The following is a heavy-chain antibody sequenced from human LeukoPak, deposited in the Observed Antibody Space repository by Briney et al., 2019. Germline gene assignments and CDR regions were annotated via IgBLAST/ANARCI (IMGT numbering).Heavy chain of an antibody. CDR2: INPKSGGT. J-gene: IGHJ4*02. D-gene: IGHD5-18*01. Sequence: ASVKVSCKASGYTFTGYYMHWVRQAPGQGLEWMGWINPKSGGTNYAQKFQGRVTMTRDTSISTAYMELRRLRSDDTAVYYCAREGRVDSAVVLFDYWGQGTLVTVSS. CDR3: AREGRVDSAVVLFDY. CDR1: GYTFTGYY. V-gene: IGHV1-2*02.